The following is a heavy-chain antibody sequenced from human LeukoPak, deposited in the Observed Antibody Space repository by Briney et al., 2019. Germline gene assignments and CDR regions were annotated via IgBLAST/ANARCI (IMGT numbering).Heavy chain of an antibody. CDR2: INPNSGGT. D-gene: IGHD2-2*01. J-gene: IGHJ4*02. V-gene: IGHV1-2*02. CDR3: ARGAPLYCSSTSCYQYFDY. Sequence: ASVKVSCKASGYTFTGYYMHWVRQAPGQGLEWMGWINPNSGGTNYAQKFQGRVTMTRDTSISTAYMELSRLRSDDTAVYYCARGAPLYCSSTSCYQYFDYWGQGTLVTVSS. CDR1: GYTFTGYY.